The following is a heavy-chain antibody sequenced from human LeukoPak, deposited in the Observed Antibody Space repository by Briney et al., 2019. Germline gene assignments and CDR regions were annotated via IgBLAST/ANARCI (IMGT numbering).Heavy chain of an antibody. CDR1: GFTFSSYG. CDR3: ARDNKMVRGVIGY. Sequence: PGGSLRLSCAASGFTFSSYGMHWVRQAPGKGLEWVAVISYDGSNKYYADSVKGRFTISRDNAKNSLYLQMNSLRAEDTAVYYCARDNKMVRGVIGYWGQGTLVTVSS. CDR2: ISYDGSNK. V-gene: IGHV3-30*03. D-gene: IGHD3-10*01. J-gene: IGHJ4*02.